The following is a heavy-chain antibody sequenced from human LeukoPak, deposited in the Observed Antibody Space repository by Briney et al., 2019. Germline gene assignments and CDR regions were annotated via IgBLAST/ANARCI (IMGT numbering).Heavy chain of an antibody. CDR2: ISGGGDII. CDR3: TRDAALVPGKNF. D-gene: IGHD6-19*01. CDR1: GFTFNRYA. V-gene: IGHV3-23*01. Sequence: GGSLRLSCAASGFTFNRYAMTWVRQAPGKGLEWVSTISGGGDIIYDADSVKGRFTMSRDNAKNSVYLQMNSLRAEDTAVYYCTRDAALVPGKNFWGQGTLVTVSS. J-gene: IGHJ4*02.